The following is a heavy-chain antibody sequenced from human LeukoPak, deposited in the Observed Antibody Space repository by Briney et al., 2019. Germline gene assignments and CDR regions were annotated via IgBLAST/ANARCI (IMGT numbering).Heavy chain of an antibody. V-gene: IGHV3-30*04. J-gene: IGHJ4*02. D-gene: IGHD3-9*01. Sequence: PGRSLRLSCAASGFTFSSYAMHWVRQAPGKGLEWVAVISYDGSNKYYADSVKGRFTISRDNSKNTLCLQMNSLRAEDTAVYYCARGREDYDILTGYSSSDFFDYWGQGTLVTVSS. CDR3: ARGREDYDILTGYSSSDFFDY. CDR2: ISYDGSNK. CDR1: GFTFSSYA.